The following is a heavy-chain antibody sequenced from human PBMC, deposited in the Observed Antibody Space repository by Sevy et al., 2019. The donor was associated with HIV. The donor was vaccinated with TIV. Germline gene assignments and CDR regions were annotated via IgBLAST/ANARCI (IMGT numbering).Heavy chain of an antibody. J-gene: IGHJ3*02. V-gene: IGHV3-21*01. Sequence: GGSLRLSCAASGFTFSSYSMNWVRQAPGKGLEWVSSISSSSSYIYYADSLKGRFTISRDNSKNSLYLQMNSLRAEDTAVYYCAREGITIFGVVTYDAFDIWGQGTMVTVSS. D-gene: IGHD3-3*01. CDR1: GFTFSSYS. CDR3: AREGITIFGVVTYDAFDI. CDR2: ISSSSSYI.